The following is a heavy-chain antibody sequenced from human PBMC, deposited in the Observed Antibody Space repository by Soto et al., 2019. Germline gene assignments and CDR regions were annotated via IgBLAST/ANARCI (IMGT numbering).Heavy chain of an antibody. Sequence: GASVKVSCKASGDVFRSYGINWVRQAPGQGLEWMGGTIPISGTTNYAQKFQGRVAITADESTDTVYMELSRLRSEDTAVYFCARVRCFNGLCHTADYGMDVWGHGTTVTVSS. CDR3: ARVRCFNGLCHTADYGMDV. CDR1: GDVFRSYG. D-gene: IGHD2-8*01. CDR2: TIPISGTT. J-gene: IGHJ6*02. V-gene: IGHV1-69*13.